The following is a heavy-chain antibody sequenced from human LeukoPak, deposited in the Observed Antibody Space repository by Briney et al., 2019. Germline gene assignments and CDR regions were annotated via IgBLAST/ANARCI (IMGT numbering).Heavy chain of an antibody. J-gene: IGHJ5*02. V-gene: IGHV3-23*01. Sequence: GGSLRLSCAASGFTFSTYAMSWVRQAPGKGLEWVSAISGIGDTAYYADSVKGRFTISRDNSKNTLYLEMNSLRAGDTAVYYCAKGGYTTWFDPWGQGTLVTVSS. D-gene: IGHD2-15*01. CDR3: AKGGYTTWFDP. CDR2: ISGIGDTA. CDR1: GFTFSTYA.